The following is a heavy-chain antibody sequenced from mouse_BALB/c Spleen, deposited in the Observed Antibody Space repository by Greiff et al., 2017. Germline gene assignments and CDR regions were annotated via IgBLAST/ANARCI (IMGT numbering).Heavy chain of an antibody. CDR1: GFTFTDYY. J-gene: IGHJ3*01. Sequence: EVKVVESGGGLVQPGGSLRLSCATSGFTFTDYYMSWVRQPPGKALEWLGFIRNKANGYTTEYSASVKGRFTISRDNSQSILYLQMNTLRAEDSATYYCARDGTYRYGWFAYWGQGTLVTVSA. CDR2: IRNKANGYTT. V-gene: IGHV7-3*02. D-gene: IGHD2-14*01. CDR3: ARDGTYRYGWFAY.